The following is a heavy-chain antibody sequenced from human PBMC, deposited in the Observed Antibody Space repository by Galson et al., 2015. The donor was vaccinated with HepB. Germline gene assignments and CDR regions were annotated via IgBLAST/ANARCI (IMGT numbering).Heavy chain of an antibody. Sequence: SLRLSCAASGIPFHNYTMNWVRQAPGKGLEWVSSITGSGHRTYYAKSVKGRFSISRDNSKNTVFLQMSRLRADDTAIYYCARDLWQAGHYFGMDVRGQGTTITVSS. CDR2: ITGSGHRT. V-gene: IGHV3-23*01. D-gene: IGHD2/OR15-2a*01. J-gene: IGHJ6*02. CDR3: ARDLWQAGHYFGMDV. CDR1: GIPFHNYT.